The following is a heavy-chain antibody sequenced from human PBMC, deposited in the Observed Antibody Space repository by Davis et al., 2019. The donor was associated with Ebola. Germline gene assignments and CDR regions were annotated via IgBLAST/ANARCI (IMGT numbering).Heavy chain of an antibody. V-gene: IGHV3-23*01. Sequence: GGSLRLSCAASGFTFSSYAMSWVRQAAGKGLEWVSAISGRGGSTYYADSVKGRFTISRDNSKNTLYLQMNSLRAEDTAVYYCAKDGDYGDFFYYYGLDVWGQGTTVTVSS. CDR3: AKDGDYGDFFYYYGLDV. D-gene: IGHD4-17*01. CDR2: ISGRGGST. CDR1: GFTFSSYA. J-gene: IGHJ6*02.